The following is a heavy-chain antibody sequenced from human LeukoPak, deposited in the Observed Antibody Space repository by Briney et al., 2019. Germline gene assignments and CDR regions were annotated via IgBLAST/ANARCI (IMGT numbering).Heavy chain of an antibody. D-gene: IGHD6-13*01. CDR1: GYTFTGYY. CDR2: INPNSGGT. Sequence: ASVKVSCKASGYTFTGYYMHWVRQAPGQGLEWMGWINPNSGGTNYAQKFQGRVTMTRDTSISTAYMELSRLRSGDTAVYFCARETVPAIAAPRGLNYWGQGTLVTVSS. J-gene: IGHJ4*02. CDR3: ARETVPAIAAPRGLNY. V-gene: IGHV1-2*02.